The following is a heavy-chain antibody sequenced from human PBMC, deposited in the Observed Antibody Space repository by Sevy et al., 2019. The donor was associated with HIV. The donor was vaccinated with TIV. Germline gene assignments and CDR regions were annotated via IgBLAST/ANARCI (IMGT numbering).Heavy chain of an antibody. V-gene: IGHV3-30-3*01. J-gene: IGHJ4*01. CDR2: ISYEGTEP. CDR1: GFAFSSHA. D-gene: IGHD6-13*01. CDR3: ARDGGYSIKWYPLY. Sequence: GGSLRLSCAASGFAFSSHAMHWVRQAPGKGLEWVAVISYEGTEPIYAASVEGRFTISRDNSKSMLSLQINSRRPEDTAVYYCARDGGYSIKWYPLYWGHGTLVTVSS.